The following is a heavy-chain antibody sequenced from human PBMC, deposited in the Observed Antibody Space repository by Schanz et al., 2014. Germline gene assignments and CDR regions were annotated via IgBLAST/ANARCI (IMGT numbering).Heavy chain of an antibody. CDR3: ARNRGSGGQNWYFDL. D-gene: IGHD1-26*01. V-gene: IGHV3-23*01. CDR2: ISGSGAST. CDR1: GFSFSIYA. J-gene: IGHJ2*01. Sequence: EVQLLESGGGLVQPGGSLRLSCATSGFSFSIYAINWVRQAPGKGLEWVSGISGSGASTYYADSVKGRFTISRDNSNKTVDLQMNSLRAEDTAVYYCARNRGSGGQNWYFDLWGRGTLVTVSS.